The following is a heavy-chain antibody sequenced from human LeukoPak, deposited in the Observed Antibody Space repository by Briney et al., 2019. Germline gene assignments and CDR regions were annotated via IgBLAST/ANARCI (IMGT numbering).Heavy chain of an antibody. Sequence: PGGSLRLSCAPSLFTFSDYAMSWVRPAPGKGLEWVSLISDRGGNTYYADAVKGRFTISRDNSKNSLYLQMNSLRADDTAVYYCAKGRWSPDYWGQGTLVTVSS. D-gene: IGHD1-1*01. CDR2: ISDRGGNT. J-gene: IGHJ4*01. CDR1: LFTFSDYA. V-gene: IGHV3-23*01. CDR3: AKGRWSPDY.